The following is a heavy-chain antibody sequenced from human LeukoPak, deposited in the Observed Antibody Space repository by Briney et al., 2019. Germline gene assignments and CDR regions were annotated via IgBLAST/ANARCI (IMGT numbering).Heavy chain of an antibody. J-gene: IGHJ4*02. D-gene: IGHD6-13*01. Sequence: SETLSLTCIVSGGSISSYYWSWIRQPPGKGLEWIGYIYYSGSTNYNPSLKSRVTISVDTSKNQFSLKLSSVTAADTAVYYCARGLMMAVAGGGEFHYWGQGTLVTVSS. CDR2: IYYSGST. V-gene: IGHV4-59*01. CDR3: ARGLMMAVAGGGEFHY. CDR1: GGSISSYY.